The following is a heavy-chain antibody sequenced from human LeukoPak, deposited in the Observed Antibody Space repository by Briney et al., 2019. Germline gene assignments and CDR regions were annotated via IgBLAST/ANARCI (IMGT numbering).Heavy chain of an antibody. D-gene: IGHD3-22*01. J-gene: IGHJ3*02. CDR2: IYPGGPDT. V-gene: IGHV5-51*01. Sequence: EESLKISCKGSGYSFTSYWIGWVRQMPRKGLEWMGIIYPGGPDTRNRPSSQGQVTISADKSISTAYLQWSSLKASDTAMYYCASPRSGVGPYDSSDPYAFDIWGQGTMVTVSS. CDR3: ASPRSGVGPYDSSDPYAFDI. CDR1: GYSFTSYW.